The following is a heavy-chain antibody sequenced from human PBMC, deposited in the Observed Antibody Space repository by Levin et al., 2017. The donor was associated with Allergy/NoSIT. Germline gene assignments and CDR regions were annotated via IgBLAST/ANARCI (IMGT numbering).Heavy chain of an antibody. CDR2: IDWDDDK. Sequence: QTLSLTCTFSGFSLSTSGMRVSWIRQPPGKALEWLARIDWDDDKFYSTSLKTRLTISKDTSKNQVVLTMTNMDPVDTATYYCARTYYDFWSGYRYYYMDVWGKGTTVTVSS. CDR3: ARTYYDFWSGYRYYYMDV. D-gene: IGHD3-3*01. J-gene: IGHJ6*03. V-gene: IGHV2-70*04. CDR1: GFSLSTSGMR.